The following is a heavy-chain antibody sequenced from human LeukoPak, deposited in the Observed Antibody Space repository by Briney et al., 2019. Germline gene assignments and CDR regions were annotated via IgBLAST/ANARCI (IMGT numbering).Heavy chain of an antibody. CDR3: ARGGGMVRGVIDYYYYYGMDV. CDR1: GGSISSGGYS. CDR2: IYHSGST. Sequence: PSETLSLTCAVSGGSISSGGYSWSCIRQSPGKGLEWIGYIYHSGSTYYNPSLKSRVTISVDRSKNQFSLKLSSVTAADTAVYYCARGGGMVRGVIDYYYYYGMDVWGKGTTVTVSS. V-gene: IGHV4-30-2*06. D-gene: IGHD3-10*01. J-gene: IGHJ6*04.